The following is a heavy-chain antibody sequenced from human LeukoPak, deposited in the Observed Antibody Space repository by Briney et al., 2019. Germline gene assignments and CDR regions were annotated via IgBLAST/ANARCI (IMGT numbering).Heavy chain of an antibody. CDR1: GGSISSYY. V-gene: IGHV4-59*01. Sequence: PSETLSLTCTVSGGSISSYYWSWIRQPPGKGLEWIGYIYYSGSTNYNPSLKSRVTISVDTSKNQFSLKLSSVTAADTAVYYCARTLEGFDPWGQGTLVTVSP. CDR2: IYYSGST. CDR3: ARTLEGFDP. J-gene: IGHJ5*02.